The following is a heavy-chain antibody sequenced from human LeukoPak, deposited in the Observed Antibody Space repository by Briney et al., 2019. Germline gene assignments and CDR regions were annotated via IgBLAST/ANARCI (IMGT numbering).Heavy chain of an antibody. V-gene: IGHV3-74*01. D-gene: IGHD3-3*01. J-gene: IGHJ4*02. CDR2: IHSDGGIT. CDR1: GFTFSSYS. CDR3: ARDERLLSSLK. Sequence: GGSLRLSCAASGFTFSSYSMNWVRQAPGKGLVWVSHIHSDGGITSYADSVKGRFTISRDNTKNTLYLQMNSLRAEDTAIYYCARDERLLSSLKWGQGTLVTVSS.